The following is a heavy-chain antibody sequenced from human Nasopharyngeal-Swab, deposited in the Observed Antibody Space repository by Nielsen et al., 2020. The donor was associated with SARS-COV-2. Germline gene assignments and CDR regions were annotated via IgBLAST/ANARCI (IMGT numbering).Heavy chain of an antibody. CDR1: GYTFTSYG. J-gene: IGHJ4*02. CDR2: ISAYTGHT. Sequence: ASVKVSCKASGYTFTSYGIIWLRHAPGQGLEWMGWISAYTGHTNYAQKLQGRVTMTTDTSTSTAYMQLRSLRSDDTAVYYCARGHTEQWLVQDYWGQGTLVTVSS. V-gene: IGHV1-18*04. D-gene: IGHD6-19*01. CDR3: ARGHTEQWLVQDY.